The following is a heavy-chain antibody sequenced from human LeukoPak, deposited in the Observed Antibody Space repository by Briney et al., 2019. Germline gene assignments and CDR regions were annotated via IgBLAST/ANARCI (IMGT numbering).Heavy chain of an antibody. V-gene: IGHV3-7*01. CDR1: GFTFSSYW. CDR2: IKQDGSEK. Sequence: GSLRLSCAASGFTFSSYWMSWVRQAPGKGLEWVANIKQDGSEKYYVDSVKGRFTISRDNAKNSLYLQMNSLRAEDTAVHYCAREPNTYYYDSSGYDYFDYWGQGTLVTVSS. CDR3: AREPNTYYYDSSGYDYFDY. J-gene: IGHJ4*02. D-gene: IGHD3-22*01.